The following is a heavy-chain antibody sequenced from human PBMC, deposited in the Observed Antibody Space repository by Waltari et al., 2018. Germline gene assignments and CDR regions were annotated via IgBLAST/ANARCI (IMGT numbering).Heavy chain of an antibody. D-gene: IGHD2-2*02. Sequence: EEQLEESGGGLVQPGGSLRLSCAASEFTFSTYDMHWVRLRSGKGLEWVSSLASTGGPYYADSGKGLFTISRENAKKALYLQMNSLTAGDTAVYFCARGGSPEAIEGQLHCYFDLWGRVTLVTVSS. V-gene: IGHV3-13*04. CDR1: EFTFSTYD. CDR3: ARGGSPEAIEGQLHCYFDL. J-gene: IGHJ2*01. CDR2: LASTGGP.